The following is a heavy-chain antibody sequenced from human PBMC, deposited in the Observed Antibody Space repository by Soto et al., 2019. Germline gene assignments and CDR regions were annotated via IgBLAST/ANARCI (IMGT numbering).Heavy chain of an antibody. CDR2: IIPIFGTA. Sequence: VQLVQSWAEVRKPGSSVKGSCKASGGTFSRHAISWVRQAPGQGLEWMGGIIPIFGTANHAQKFQGRVTIIADESTSTVYMELSSLRSEDTAMYYCARGWGYDSNDYYYAYWGQGTLVIVSS. D-gene: IGHD3-22*01. V-gene: IGHV1-69*12. CDR3: ARGWGYDSNDYYYAY. CDR1: GGTFSRHA. J-gene: IGHJ4*02.